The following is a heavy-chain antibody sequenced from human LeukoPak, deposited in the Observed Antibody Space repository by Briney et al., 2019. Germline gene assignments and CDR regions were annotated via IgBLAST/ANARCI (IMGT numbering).Heavy chain of an antibody. CDR1: GFTFSSYG. V-gene: IGHV3-23*01. J-gene: IGHJ4*02. Sequence: PGGTLRLSCAASGFTFSSYGMSWVRQAPGKGLEWVSAISGSGGSTYYADSVKGRFTISRDNSKNTVYLQMNSLRAEDTAVYYCAKGVVVAPDVTPFDYWGQGTLVTVSS. D-gene: IGHD2-2*01. CDR3: AKGVVVAPDVTPFDY. CDR2: ISGSGGST.